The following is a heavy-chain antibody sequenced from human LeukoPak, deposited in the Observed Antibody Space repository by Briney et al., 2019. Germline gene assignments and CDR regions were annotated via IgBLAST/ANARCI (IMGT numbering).Heavy chain of an antibody. CDR2: ISGSGYST. V-gene: IGHV3-23*01. Sequence: GGSLRLSCVASGFTFNNYAMTWVRQAPGKGLEWVSAISGSGYSTYYADSVKGRFTISRDNSKNTLFLHMNSLRAEDTAVYSCAKGYYGSGSYGWFDYWGQGTLVTVSS. D-gene: IGHD3-10*01. CDR1: GFTFNNYA. J-gene: IGHJ4*02. CDR3: AKGYYGSGSYGWFDY.